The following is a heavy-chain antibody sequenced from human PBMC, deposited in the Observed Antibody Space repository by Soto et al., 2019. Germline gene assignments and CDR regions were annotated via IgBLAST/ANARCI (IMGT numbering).Heavy chain of an antibody. Sequence: EVQLVESGGGLVKPGGSLRLSCAASGFNFSNAWMSWVRQAPGRGLEWVGRIKSKSDGGTTDYAAPVKGRFAISRDDSKNTLYLQMDSLKTEDTDVYYCTTDRGHNYDFDYCGQGTLVTVS. D-gene: IGHD5-18*01. V-gene: IGHV3-15*01. CDR3: TTDRGHNYDFDY. J-gene: IGHJ4*02. CDR2: IKSKSDGGTT. CDR1: GFNFSNAW.